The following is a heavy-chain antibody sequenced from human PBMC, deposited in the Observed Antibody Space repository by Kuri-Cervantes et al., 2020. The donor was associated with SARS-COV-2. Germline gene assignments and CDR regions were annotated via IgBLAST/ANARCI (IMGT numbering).Heavy chain of an antibody. V-gene: IGHV4-34*01. J-gene: IGHJ4*02. D-gene: IGHD3-9*01. CDR2: INHSGST. CDR3: ARGRRYSLPGGLDY. CDR1: GGSFNGYY. Sequence: SETLSLTCAVYGGSFNGYYWSWIRQPPGKGLEWIGEINHSGSTNYNPSLKSRVTISVDTSKHQFSLKLSSVTAADTAVYYCARGRRYSLPGGLDYWGQGTLVTVSS.